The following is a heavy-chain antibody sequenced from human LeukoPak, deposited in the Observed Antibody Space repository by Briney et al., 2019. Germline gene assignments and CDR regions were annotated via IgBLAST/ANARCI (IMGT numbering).Heavy chain of an antibody. CDR2: ISGRGGST. J-gene: IGHJ4*02. CDR1: GFTFSSYA. CDR3: AKDYSSSSVFDS. Sequence: GGSLRLSCETSGFTFSSYAMSWVRRAPGKGLEWVSGISGRGGSTFYADSVKGRFTISRDNSKNTLFLQMNSLRAEDTALCYCAKDYSSSSVFDSWGQGTLVTVSS. V-gene: IGHV3-23*01. D-gene: IGHD6-6*01.